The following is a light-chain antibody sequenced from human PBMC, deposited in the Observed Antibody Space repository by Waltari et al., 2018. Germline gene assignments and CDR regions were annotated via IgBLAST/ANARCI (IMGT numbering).Light chain of an antibody. CDR1: SSDVGGYNS. Sequence: QSALTQSASVSGSPGQAITISCTGTSSDVGGYNSVSWYQQHPVKAPKLMIYDVSNRPSGVSNRFFGSKFGNTASLTISGLQAEDEADYYCSSYTSSDTYVFGTGTKVTVL. V-gene: IGLV2-14*03. CDR3: SSYTSSDTYV. J-gene: IGLJ1*01. CDR2: DVS.